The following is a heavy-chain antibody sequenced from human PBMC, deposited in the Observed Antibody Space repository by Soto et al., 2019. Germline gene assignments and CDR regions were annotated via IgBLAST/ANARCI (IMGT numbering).Heavy chain of an antibody. D-gene: IGHD3-9*01. V-gene: IGHV2-70*01. J-gene: IGHJ6*02. CDR1: GFSLTFSGMC. CDR3: ARIRCFRAHDILTGLSSAPPYGMDV. Sequence: SGPTLVNPTQTLTLTCSFSGFSLTFSGMCVSWIRQPPGKALEWLALIDWDDDRYYSTSLKARLTISKDTSKNQVVLRMTNMYLVYTATYYCARIRCFRAHDILTGLSSAPPYGMDVWGQGTTVTVSS. CDR2: IDWDDDR.